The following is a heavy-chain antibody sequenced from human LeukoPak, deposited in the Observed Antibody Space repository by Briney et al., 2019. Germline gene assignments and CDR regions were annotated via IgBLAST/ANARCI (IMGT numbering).Heavy chain of an antibody. J-gene: IGHJ4*02. CDR3: ARGSRFDY. V-gene: IGHV3-48*03. CDR1: GFTFSSYE. Sequence: GGSLRLSCAASGFTFSSYEMNWVRQAPGKGLEWVSYISSSGSPIYYADSVKGRFTISRDDAKKSSDLQMTNLTAEDTAVYFCARGSRFDYWGQGAPVTVSS. CDR2: ISSSGSPI.